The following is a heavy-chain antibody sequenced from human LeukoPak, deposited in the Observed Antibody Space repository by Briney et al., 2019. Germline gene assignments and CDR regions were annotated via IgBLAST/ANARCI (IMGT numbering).Heavy chain of an antibody. V-gene: IGHV4-38-2*01. CDR2: IYHSGST. CDR3: ARPRGIVGATEKGAFDI. Sequence: PSETLSLTCAVSGYFISRGYVWGWIRQPPGKGLEWIGSIYHSGSTYDNPSLKSRVTMSIARATNQVSLKLSSVTAEDTAVYYCARPRGIVGATEKGAFDIWAQGTMVTVSS. J-gene: IGHJ3*02. D-gene: IGHD1-26*01. CDR1: GYFISRGYV.